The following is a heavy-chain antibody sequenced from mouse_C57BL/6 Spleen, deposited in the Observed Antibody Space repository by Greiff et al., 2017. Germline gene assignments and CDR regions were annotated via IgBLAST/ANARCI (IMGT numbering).Heavy chain of an antibody. V-gene: IGHV1-53*01. D-gene: IGHD2-2*01. CDR1: GYTFTSYW. Sequence: VQLQQPGTELVKPGASVKLSCKASGYTFTSYWMHWVKQRPGQGLEWIGNINPSNGGTNYNEKFKSKATLTVDKSSSTAYMQLSSLTSEDSAVYFCARWFHSYYAVVYWGQGTSVTVSS. CDR2: INPSNGGT. J-gene: IGHJ4*01. CDR3: ARWFHSYYAVVY.